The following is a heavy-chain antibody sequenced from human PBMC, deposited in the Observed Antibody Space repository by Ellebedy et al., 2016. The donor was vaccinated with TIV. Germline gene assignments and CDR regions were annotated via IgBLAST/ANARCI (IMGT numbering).Heavy chain of an antibody. J-gene: IGHJ5*02. CDR2: INPSGGST. V-gene: IGHV1-46*01. CDR1: GYTFTSYY. Sequence: ASVKVSCKASGYTFTSYYMHWVRQAPGQGLQWMGIINPSGGSTSYAQQFQGRVTMTRDTSTSTVYMELSSLRSEDTAVYYCARALTDIVVVPAAIPTNWFDPWGQGTLVTVSS. CDR3: ARALTDIVVVPAAIPTNWFDP. D-gene: IGHD2-2*01.